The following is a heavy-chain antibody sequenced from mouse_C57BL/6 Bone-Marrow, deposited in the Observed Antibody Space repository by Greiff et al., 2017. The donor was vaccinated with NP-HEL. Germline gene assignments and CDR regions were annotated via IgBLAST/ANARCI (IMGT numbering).Heavy chain of an antibody. V-gene: IGHV10-3*01. Sequence: EVQLVESGGGLVQPKGSLKLSCAASGFTFNTYAMHWVRQAPGKGLEWVARLRSKSSNYATYYADSVKDRFTISRDDSQSMLYLQMNNLKTEDTAMYYCVREGGYGNSFDYWGQGTTLTVSS. CDR2: LRSKSSNYAT. CDR1: GFTFNTYA. D-gene: IGHD2-1*01. J-gene: IGHJ2*01. CDR3: VREGGYGNSFDY.